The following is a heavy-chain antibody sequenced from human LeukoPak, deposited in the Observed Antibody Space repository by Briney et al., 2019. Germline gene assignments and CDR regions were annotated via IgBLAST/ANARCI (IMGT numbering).Heavy chain of an antibody. J-gene: IGHJ6*02. CDR1: GGSISSCY. D-gene: IGHD2-2*01. Sequence: PSETLSRTCTVSGGSISSCYWSWIRQSPGKGLEWIGYIHYSGSTNYNPSLKSRVTISVDTSKNQFSLKLSSVTAADTAVYYCARLGSKGVVPATTPPWYYGMDVWGQGTTVTVSS. CDR3: ARLGSKGVVPATTPPWYYGMDV. V-gene: IGHV4-59*08. CDR2: IHYSGST.